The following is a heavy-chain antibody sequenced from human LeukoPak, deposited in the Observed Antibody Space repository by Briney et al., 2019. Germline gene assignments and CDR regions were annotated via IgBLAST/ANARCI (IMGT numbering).Heavy chain of an antibody. CDR1: GSTFSSYS. CDR3: ARGPSRGLYGPGAY. V-gene: IGHV3-48*04. D-gene: IGHD3-10*01. J-gene: IGHJ4*02. CDR2: ISGSSTTR. Sequence: GGSLRLSCVGSGSTFSSYSMSWVRQAPGKGLEWVSFISGSSTTRHYAVSVEGRFTVSRDTAKNSLYLQMNSLRADDTAVYYCARGPSRGLYGPGAYWGRGTLVSVSS.